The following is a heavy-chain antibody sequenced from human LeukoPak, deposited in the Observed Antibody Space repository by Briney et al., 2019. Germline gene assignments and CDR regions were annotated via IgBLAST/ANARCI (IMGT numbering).Heavy chain of an antibody. CDR3: ARDWPITMIVDELGAFDI. V-gene: IGHV1-8*01. D-gene: IGHD3-22*01. Sequence: ASVKVSCKASGYTFTSYDINWVRQATGQGLEWMGWMNPNSGNTGYAQKFQGRVTMTRDTSTSTVYMELSSLRSEDTAVYYCARDWPITMIVDELGAFDIWGQGTMVTVSS. J-gene: IGHJ3*02. CDR1: GYTFTSYD. CDR2: MNPNSGNT.